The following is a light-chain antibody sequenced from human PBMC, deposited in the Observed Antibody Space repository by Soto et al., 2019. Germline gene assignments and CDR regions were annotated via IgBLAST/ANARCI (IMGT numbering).Light chain of an antibody. J-gene: IGLJ2*01. CDR1: SSNIGAGYD. CDR2: GNS. CDR3: QSYDSSLSGSVV. Sequence: QSVLTQPPSVSGAPGQRVTISCTGSSSNIGAGYDVHWYQQLPGTAPKVFIYGNSNWPSGVPDRFSGSRSGTSASLAITGLQAEDEADYYCQSYDSSLSGSVVFGGGTKLTVL. V-gene: IGLV1-40*01.